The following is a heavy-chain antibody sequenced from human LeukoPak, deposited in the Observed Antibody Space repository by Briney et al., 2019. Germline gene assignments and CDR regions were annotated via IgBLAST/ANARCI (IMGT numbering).Heavy chain of an antibody. J-gene: IGHJ4*02. Sequence: GGSLRLSCAASGFTFSSYAMRWVRQAPGKGLEWVSAISPSSGTFYADSVKGRFTISRDNSKNTLYLQMISLRAEDTAVYYCARPQSSSGYYWPFDDWGQGTLVTVSS. CDR1: GFTFSSYA. D-gene: IGHD3-22*01. CDR3: ARPQSSSGYYWPFDD. V-gene: IGHV3-23*01. CDR2: ISPSSGT.